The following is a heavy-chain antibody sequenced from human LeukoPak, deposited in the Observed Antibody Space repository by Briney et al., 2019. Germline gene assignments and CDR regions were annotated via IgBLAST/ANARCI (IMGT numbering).Heavy chain of an antibody. J-gene: IGHJ5*02. D-gene: IGHD2-2*01. Sequence: SETLSLTCAVYGWSFNDYYWNWIRQPPGKGLEWIGEINARGDTNYNPSLKSRATISVDTSKKQSSLRLTSMIAADTALYYCARGQVPAARGYNWFDPWGQGTLVTVSS. CDR1: GWSFNDYY. V-gene: IGHV4-34*01. CDR3: ARGQVPAARGYNWFDP. CDR2: INARGDT.